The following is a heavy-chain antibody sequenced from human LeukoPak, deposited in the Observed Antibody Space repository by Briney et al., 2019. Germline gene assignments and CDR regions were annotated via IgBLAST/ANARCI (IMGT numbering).Heavy chain of an antibody. Sequence: SETLSLTCTVSGGSISSGSYYWSWIRQPAGKGLEWIGRIYYSGSTNYKPSLKSRVTISVDTSKNQFSLKLSSVTAADTAVYYCARLIAAAGNFDYWGQGTLVTVSS. CDR3: ARLIAAAGNFDY. CDR2: IYYSGST. V-gene: IGHV4-61*10. D-gene: IGHD6-13*01. CDR1: GGSISSGSYY. J-gene: IGHJ4*02.